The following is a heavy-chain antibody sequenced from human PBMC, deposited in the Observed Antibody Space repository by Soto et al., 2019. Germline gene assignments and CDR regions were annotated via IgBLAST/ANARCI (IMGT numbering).Heavy chain of an antibody. CDR1: GGSISSGGYY. CDR2: IYYSGST. CDR3: ARDLWGGYFDY. Sequence: QVQLLESGPGLVKPSQTLSLPCAVSGGSISSGGYYWSRIRQHPGKGLEWIGYIYYSGSTSYNPSLKSRVTIAVDTTSNRFSLSLRSVTAADTAVYYCARDLWGGYFDYWGQGALVTVSS. V-gene: IGHV4-31*11. J-gene: IGHJ4*02. D-gene: IGHD3-16*01.